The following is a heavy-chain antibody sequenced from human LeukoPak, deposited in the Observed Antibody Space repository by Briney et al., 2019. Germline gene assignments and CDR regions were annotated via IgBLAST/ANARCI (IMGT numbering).Heavy chain of an antibody. CDR1: GGSISSYS. V-gene: IGHV4-4*07. Sequence: PSETLSLTCPSPGGSISSYSWSWIRKPAGKGLNWIGRIYTSGSTNYNPSLKSRVTMSVDTSKNQFSLKLSSVTAADTAVYYCAREAVPSPFDYWGQGTLVTVSS. CDR3: AREAVPSPFDY. D-gene: IGHD6-19*01. CDR2: IYTSGST. J-gene: IGHJ4*02.